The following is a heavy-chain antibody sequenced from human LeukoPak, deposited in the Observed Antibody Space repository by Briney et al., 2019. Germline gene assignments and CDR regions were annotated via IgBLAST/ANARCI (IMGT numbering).Heavy chain of an antibody. CDR3: ARAYNWNYGTFDY. J-gene: IGHJ4*02. CDR2: ISSSSGYI. V-gene: IGHV3-21*01. D-gene: IGHD1-7*01. CDR1: GFTFSSYS. Sequence: PGGSLRLSCAASGFTFSSYSMNWVRQAPGKGLEWVSCISSSSGYIYYADSVKGRFTISRDNAKNSLYLQMNSLRAEDTAVYYCARAYNWNYGTFDYWGQGTLVTVSS.